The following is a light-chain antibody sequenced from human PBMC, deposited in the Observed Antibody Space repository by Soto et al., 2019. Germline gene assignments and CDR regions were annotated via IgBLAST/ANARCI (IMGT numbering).Light chain of an antibody. V-gene: IGLV2-14*01. CDR2: EVS. Sequence: QSALTQPASVSGSPGQSITISCTGTSSDIGGYKYVSWYQQYPGKAPKLIIFEVSNRPSGVSNRFSGSNSGNTASLTISGLQAGDEADYYCSSYAGSYNYVFGTGTKVTVL. J-gene: IGLJ1*01. CDR3: SSYAGSYNYV. CDR1: SSDIGGYKY.